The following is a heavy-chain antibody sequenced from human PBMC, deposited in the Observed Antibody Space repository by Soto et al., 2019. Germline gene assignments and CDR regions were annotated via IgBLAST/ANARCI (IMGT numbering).Heavy chain of an antibody. Sequence: SGGSLRLSCAASGFIFSDYYMSWIRQAPGKGLEWVSYISSSGSTIYYADSVKGRFTISRDNAKNSLYLQMNSLRAEDTAVYYCARGDYYDSSGFSLHAFDIWGQGTMVTVSS. V-gene: IGHV3-11*01. CDR1: GFIFSDYY. CDR2: ISSSGSTI. CDR3: ARGDYYDSSGFSLHAFDI. J-gene: IGHJ3*02. D-gene: IGHD3-22*01.